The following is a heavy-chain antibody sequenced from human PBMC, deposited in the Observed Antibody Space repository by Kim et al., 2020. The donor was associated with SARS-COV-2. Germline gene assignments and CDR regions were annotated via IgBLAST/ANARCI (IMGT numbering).Heavy chain of an antibody. CDR3: AKDKPSKSGDYGYYYYYGMDV. J-gene: IGHJ6*02. D-gene: IGHD3-10*01. V-gene: IGHV3-43*02. Sequence: GGSLRLSCAASGFTFDDYAMHWVRQAPGKGLEWVSLISGDGGSTYYADSVKGRFTISRDNSKNSLYLQMNSLRTEDTALYYCAKDKPSKSGDYGYYYYYGMDVWGQGTTVTVSS. CDR1: GFTFDDYA. CDR2: ISGDGGST.